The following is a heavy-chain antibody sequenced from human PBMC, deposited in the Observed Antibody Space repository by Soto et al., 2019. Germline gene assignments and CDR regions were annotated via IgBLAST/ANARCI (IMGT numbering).Heavy chain of an antibody. D-gene: IGHD3-3*01. Sequence: QVQLQESGPGLVKPSQTLSLTCTVSGGSISSGDYYWSWIRQPPGKGLEWIGYIYYSGSTYYNPSLKSRVTISVDTSKNQFSLKLSSATAADTAAYYCARGRFLEWLLSGWFDPWGQGTLVTVSS. CDR1: GGSISSGDYY. CDR3: ARGRFLEWLLSGWFDP. CDR2: IYYSGST. J-gene: IGHJ5*02. V-gene: IGHV4-30-4*01.